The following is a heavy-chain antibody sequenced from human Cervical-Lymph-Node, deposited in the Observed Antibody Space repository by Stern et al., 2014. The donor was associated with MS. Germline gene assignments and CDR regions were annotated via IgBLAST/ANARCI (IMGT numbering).Heavy chain of an antibody. Sequence: VQLVESGAEVKKPGASVKVSCKASEYTFTYFFMHWVRQAPGQGLEWMGVINPSGGFPTYAQKFQGRVTMTRDTSTSTVYMELTSLTSEDTAVYYCASARNTAFDIWGQGTLVTVSS. CDR2: INPSGGFP. CDR3: ASARNTAFDI. CDR1: EYTFTYFF. V-gene: IGHV1-46*03. J-gene: IGHJ3*02.